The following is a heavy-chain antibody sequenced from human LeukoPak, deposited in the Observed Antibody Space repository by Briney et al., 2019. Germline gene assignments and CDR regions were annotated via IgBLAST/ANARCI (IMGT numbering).Heavy chain of an antibody. Sequence: GASVKVSCKAFGYTFTSNYMHWVRQAPGQGPEWMGVISPSGGSTTYAQKFQGRVTLTRDMSTSTDYLELSSLRSEDTAVYYCARDFLRGYSYGYIRAFDIWGQGTMVTVSS. CDR3: ARDFLRGYSYGYIRAFDI. J-gene: IGHJ3*02. CDR1: GYTFTSNY. V-gene: IGHV1-46*01. D-gene: IGHD5-18*01. CDR2: ISPSGGST.